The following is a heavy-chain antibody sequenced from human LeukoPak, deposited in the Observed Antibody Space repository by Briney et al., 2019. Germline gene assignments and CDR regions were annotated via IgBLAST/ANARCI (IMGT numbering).Heavy chain of an antibody. CDR3: ARASTTFDD. V-gene: IGHV4-59*01. D-gene: IGHD1-14*01. Sequence: PETLSLTCSVPGGSITSYYWSWIRQPPGKGLEWIGHVSDGGRTNYSPSLRRRVSISVDTSKNPFSLKLNSVTAADTAVYFCARASTTFDDWGQGTLVTFSS. CDR1: GGSITSYY. J-gene: IGHJ4*02. CDR2: VSDGGRT.